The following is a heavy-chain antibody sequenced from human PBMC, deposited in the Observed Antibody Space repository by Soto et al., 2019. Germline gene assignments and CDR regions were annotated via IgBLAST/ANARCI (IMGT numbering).Heavy chain of an antibody. D-gene: IGHD3-3*01. CDR3: ARGGPEWSYIDY. J-gene: IGHJ4*02. CDR2: IWYDGSNK. V-gene: IGHV3-33*01. Sequence: HPGGSLRLSCAASGFTFSSYGMHWVRQAPGKGLEWVAVIWYDGSNKYYADSAKGRFTISRDNSKNTLYLQMNSLRAEDTAVYYCARGGPEWSYIDYWGQGTLVTVSS. CDR1: GFTFSSYG.